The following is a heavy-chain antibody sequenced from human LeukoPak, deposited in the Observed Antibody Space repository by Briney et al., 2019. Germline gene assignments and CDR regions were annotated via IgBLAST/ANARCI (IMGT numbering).Heavy chain of an antibody. Sequence: GGSLRLSCAASGFTFSSYWMNWARQAPGKGLEWVASINHNGNVNYYVDSVKGRFTISRDNAKNSLYLQMSNLRAEDTAVYYCARARDWAGYSYGFYYWGQGTLVTVSS. CDR1: GFTFSSYW. J-gene: IGHJ4*02. CDR2: INHNGNVN. V-gene: IGHV3-7*03. CDR3: ARARDWAGYSYGFYY. D-gene: IGHD5-18*01.